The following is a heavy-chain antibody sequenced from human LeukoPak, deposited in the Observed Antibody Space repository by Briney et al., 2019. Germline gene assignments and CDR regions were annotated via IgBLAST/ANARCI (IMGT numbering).Heavy chain of an antibody. J-gene: IGHJ3*02. CDR1: GFTFTNYW. CDR3: ARDQPRDAFDI. Sequence: TGGSLRLSCAASGFTFTNYWMHWVRQAPGKGLEWVAVISYDGSNKYYADSVKGRFTISRDNSKNTLYLQMNSLRAEDTAVYYCARDQPRDAFDIWGQGTMVTVSS. V-gene: IGHV3-30-3*01. CDR2: ISYDGSNK.